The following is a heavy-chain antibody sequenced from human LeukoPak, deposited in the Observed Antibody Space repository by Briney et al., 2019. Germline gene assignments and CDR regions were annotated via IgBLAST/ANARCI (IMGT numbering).Heavy chain of an antibody. J-gene: IGHJ3*02. Sequence: SETLSLTCTVSGGSISSVSYYWNWIRRPAGKGLEWIGRIYSSGGTHYNPSLKSRVTISLDTSKNQFSLKLNSVTAADTAVFYCAKSGGPDYYDSSAFDIWGQGTMVTVSS. CDR1: GGSISSVSYY. V-gene: IGHV4-61*02. CDR3: AKSGGPDYYDSSAFDI. D-gene: IGHD3-22*01. CDR2: IYSSGGT.